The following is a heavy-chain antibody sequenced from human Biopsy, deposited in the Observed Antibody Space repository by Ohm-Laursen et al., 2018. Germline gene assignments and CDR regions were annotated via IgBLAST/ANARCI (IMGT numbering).Heavy chain of an antibody. D-gene: IGHD1-26*01. Sequence: ASVKVSCKASGYTFTAHYVHWVRQAPGQGLEWMGKVIPVFGTTDYAQNFQGRLTLTADESTSTVYMDLTGLRSDDTGIYYCARYASYSGNYGHFDYWGQGTLVTVSS. CDR3: ARYASYSGNYGHFDY. V-gene: IGHV1-46*01. CDR1: GYTFTAHY. J-gene: IGHJ4*02. CDR2: VIPVFGTT.